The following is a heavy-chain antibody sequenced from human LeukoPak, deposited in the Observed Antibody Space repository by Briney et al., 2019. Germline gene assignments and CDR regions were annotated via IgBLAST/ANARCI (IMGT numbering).Heavy chain of an antibody. CDR3: AATPRSGWYYFDY. D-gene: IGHD6-19*01. J-gene: IGHJ4*02. CDR2: IYYSGST. Sequence: SETLSLTCTVSGGSISSSSYYWGWIRQPPGKGLEWIGSIYYSGSTYYNPSLKSRVTISVDTSKNQFSLKLSSVTAADTAVYYCAATPRSGWYYFDYWGQGALVTVSS. CDR1: GGSISSSSYY. V-gene: IGHV4-39*07.